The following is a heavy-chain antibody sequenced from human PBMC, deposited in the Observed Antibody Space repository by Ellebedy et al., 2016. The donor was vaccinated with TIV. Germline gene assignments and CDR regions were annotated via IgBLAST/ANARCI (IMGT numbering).Heavy chain of an antibody. V-gene: IGHV3-23*01. CDR3: AKGTSSGFNYDRVGCEY. CDR2: IGGGGDIT. J-gene: IGHJ4*02. D-gene: IGHD3-22*01. CDR1: GFTFSSFA. Sequence: GGSLRLSCAASGFTFSSFAMHWVRQAPGKGLEWLSVIGGGGDITYHADSVKGRFTITRDNSKNTLYLQIDRVTAEDTAVYYCAKGTSSGFNYDRVGCEYWGQGTLVTVSS.